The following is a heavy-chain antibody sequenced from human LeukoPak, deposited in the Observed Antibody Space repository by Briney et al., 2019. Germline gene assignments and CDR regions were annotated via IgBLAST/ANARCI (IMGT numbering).Heavy chain of an antibody. Sequence: TSETLSLTCTVSGGSINSYYWSWIRQPAGKGLEWIGRIYTSGSTNYNPSLKSRVTISVDTSKNQFSLKLSSVTAADTAVYYCARDGSYYFDYWGQGTLVTVSS. CDR2: IYTSGST. CDR1: GGSINSYY. D-gene: IGHD1-26*01. V-gene: IGHV4-4*07. CDR3: ARDGSYYFDY. J-gene: IGHJ4*02.